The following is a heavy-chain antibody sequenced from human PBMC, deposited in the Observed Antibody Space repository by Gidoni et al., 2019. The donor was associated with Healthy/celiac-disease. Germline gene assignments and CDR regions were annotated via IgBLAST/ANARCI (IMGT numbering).Heavy chain of an antibody. V-gene: IGHV3-23*01. Sequence: EVQLLESGGGLVQPGGSLRLSWAASGSTFSSYAMSWVRQAPGKGLEWVSAISGSGGSTYYADSVKGRFTISRDNSKNTLYLQMNSLRAEDTAVYYCAKDHIGGYCSGGSCADYWGQGTLVTVSS. CDR3: AKDHIGGYCSGGSCADY. D-gene: IGHD2-15*01. J-gene: IGHJ4*02. CDR1: GSTFSSYA. CDR2: ISGSGGST.